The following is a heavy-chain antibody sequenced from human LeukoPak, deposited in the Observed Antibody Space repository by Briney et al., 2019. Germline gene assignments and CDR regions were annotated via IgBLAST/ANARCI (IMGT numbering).Heavy chain of an antibody. CDR2: INPNSGGT. V-gene: IGHV1-2*02. Sequence: ASVKVSCKTSGYTFTGYYMHWVRQAPGQGLGWMGWINPNSGGTNYAQKFQGRVTMTGDTSIGAAYMELSGLRSDDTAMYYCARAGRITTFGVVLGNWFDTWGQGTLVTVSS. CDR3: ARAGRITTFGVVLGNWFDT. J-gene: IGHJ5*02. CDR1: GYTFTGYY. D-gene: IGHD3-3*01.